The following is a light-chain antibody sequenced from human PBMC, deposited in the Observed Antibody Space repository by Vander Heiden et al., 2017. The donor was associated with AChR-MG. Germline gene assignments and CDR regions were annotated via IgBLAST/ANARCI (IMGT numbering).Light chain of an antibody. CDR3: CSYAGSGTWV. Sequence: QSALPHPPSVSGSPGQAITFSCTGTRHDVGSYNFVSWYQQHPGKAPKLMIYEVSKRPSGVSNRFSGSKSGNTASLTISGLQAEDEADYYCCSYAGSGTWVFGGGTKLTVL. V-gene: IGLV2-23*02. CDR1: RHDVGSYNF. J-gene: IGLJ3*02. CDR2: EVS.